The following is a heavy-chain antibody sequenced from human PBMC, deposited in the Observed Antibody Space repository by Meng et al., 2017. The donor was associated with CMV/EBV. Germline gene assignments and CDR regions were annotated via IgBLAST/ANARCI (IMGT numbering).Heavy chain of an antibody. D-gene: IGHD2-2*02. CDR3: ARGYCSSTSCYTPQPGLEYYYYYYGMDV. V-gene: IGHV1-69*05. J-gene: IGHJ6*02. CDR2: IIPIFGTA. CDR1: GGTFSSYA. Sequence: SVKVSCKASGGTFSSYAISWVRQAPGQGLEWMGGIIPIFGTANYAQKFQGRVTITTDESTSTAYMELSSLRSEDTAVYYCARGYCSSTSCYTPQPGLEYYYYYYGMDVWVQGTTVTVSS.